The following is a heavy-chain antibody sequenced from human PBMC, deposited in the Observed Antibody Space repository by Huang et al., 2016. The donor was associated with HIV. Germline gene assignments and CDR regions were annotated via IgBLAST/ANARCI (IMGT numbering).Heavy chain of an antibody. V-gene: IGHV3-49*04. CDR1: GFTFGDYA. CDR2: SRSKAYGGTT. D-gene: IGHD3-22*01. J-gene: IGHJ3*02. CDR3: TRDLGLDYDSSRNAFDI. Sequence: EVQLVESGGGLVQPGRSLRLSCTASGFTFGDYAMSWVRQGPGEGLEWVGFSRSKAYGGTTEYAASVKGRFTISRDDSKSIAYLQMNSLKTEDTAVYYCTRDLGLDYDSSRNAFDIWGQGTMVTVSS.